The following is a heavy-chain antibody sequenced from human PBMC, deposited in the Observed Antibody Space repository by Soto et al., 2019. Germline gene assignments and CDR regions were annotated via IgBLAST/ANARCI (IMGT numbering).Heavy chain of an antibody. CDR1: GGTFSSYT. V-gene: IGHV1-69*02. Sequence: SVKVSCKASGGTFSSYTISWVRQAPGQGLEWMGRIIPILGIANYAQKFQGRVTITADKSTSTAYMELSSLRSEDTAVYYCARVYSSSDKQFDYWGQGTLVTVSS. CDR3: ARVYSSSDKQFDY. J-gene: IGHJ4*02. CDR2: IIPILGIA. D-gene: IGHD6-6*01.